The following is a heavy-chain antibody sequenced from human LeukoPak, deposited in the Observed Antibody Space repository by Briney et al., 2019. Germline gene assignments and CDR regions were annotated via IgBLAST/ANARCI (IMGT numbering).Heavy chain of an antibody. CDR3: ARAKYSSSWQVDY. CDR2: INHSGST. CDR1: GGSISSSSYY. Sequence: SETLSLTCTVSGGSISSSSYYWSWIRQPPGKGLEWIGEINHSGSTNYNPSLKSRVTMSVDTSKNQFSLKLSSVTAADTAVYYCARAKYSSSWQVDYWGQGTLVTVSS. D-gene: IGHD6-13*01. J-gene: IGHJ4*02. V-gene: IGHV4-39*07.